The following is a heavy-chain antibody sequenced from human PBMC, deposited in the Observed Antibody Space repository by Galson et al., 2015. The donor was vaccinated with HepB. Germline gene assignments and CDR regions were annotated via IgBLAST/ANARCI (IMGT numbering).Heavy chain of an antibody. CDR1: GFSISGYS. Sequence: SLRLSCAASGFSISGYSMHWVRQAPGKGLEWLSYISGHRNTIYYTDAVKGRFTISRDNAKNSLLLQMNSLRVEDTAVYYCARERVMGWLQKSLGNLDPWGQGTLVTVSS. D-gene: IGHD5-24*01. CDR3: ARERVMGWLQKSLGNLDP. CDR2: ISGHRNTI. J-gene: IGHJ5*02. V-gene: IGHV3-48*04.